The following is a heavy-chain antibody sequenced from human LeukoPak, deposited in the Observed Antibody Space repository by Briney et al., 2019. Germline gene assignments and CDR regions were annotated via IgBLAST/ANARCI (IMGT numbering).Heavy chain of an antibody. CDR2: ISGSTGST. J-gene: IGHJ5*02. D-gene: IGHD2-2*01. CDR1: GYTFSTYG. V-gene: IGHV1-18*01. Sequence: GASVKVSCKASGYTFSTYGITWVREAPGQGPEWVGWISGSTGSTHYAQAVQGRVTMTTDTSTGTAYMELRSPRSDDTAVYYCARVGRDCSSINCYWADWFDPWGQGTLVIVSS. CDR3: ARVGRDCSSINCYWADWFDP.